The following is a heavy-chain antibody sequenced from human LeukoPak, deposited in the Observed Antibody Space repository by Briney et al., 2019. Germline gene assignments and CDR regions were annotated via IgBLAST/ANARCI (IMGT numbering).Heavy chain of an antibody. Sequence: GESLTLSCAGSGFTFSRYRMAWVRQAPGKGLEWVASINQDISRIHYVDSVKGRFTISRDNAKNSLFLQMNSLRVEDTAVYFCARLKDDVTKFDYWGQGTLVTVSS. J-gene: IGHJ4*02. CDR1: GFTFSRYR. D-gene: IGHD2-8*01. V-gene: IGHV3-7*01. CDR3: ARLKDDVTKFDY. CDR2: INQDISRI.